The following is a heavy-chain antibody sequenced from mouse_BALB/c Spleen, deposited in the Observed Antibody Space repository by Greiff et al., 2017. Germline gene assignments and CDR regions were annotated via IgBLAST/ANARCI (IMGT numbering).Heavy chain of an antibody. CDR2: ISSGGGNT. Sequence: EVKLMESGGGLVKPGGSLKLSCAASGFTFSSYTMSWVRQTPEKRLEWVATISSGGGNTYYPDSVKGRFTISRDNAKNNLYLQMSSLRSEDTALYYCASIYYDYDWYFDVWGAGTTVTVSS. CDR1: GFTFSSYT. V-gene: IGHV5-9*03. J-gene: IGHJ1*01. D-gene: IGHD2-4*01. CDR3: ASIYYDYDWYFDV.